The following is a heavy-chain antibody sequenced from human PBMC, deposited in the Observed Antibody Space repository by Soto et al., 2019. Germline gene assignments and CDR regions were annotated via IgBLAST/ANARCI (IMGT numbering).Heavy chain of an antibody. CDR3: ARGLAAAGLFGFGP. V-gene: IGHV4-31*03. Sequence: KASETLSLTCTVPGGSISSDGSYWSWIRQHPGKGLEWIGCLFYSGSTYYNPSLKSRVTISVDTSKNQFSLKLSSVTAADTAVYYCARGLAAAGLFGFGPWGQGTLVTVSS. J-gene: IGHJ5*02. CDR1: GGSISSDGSY. CDR2: LFYSGST. D-gene: IGHD6-13*01.